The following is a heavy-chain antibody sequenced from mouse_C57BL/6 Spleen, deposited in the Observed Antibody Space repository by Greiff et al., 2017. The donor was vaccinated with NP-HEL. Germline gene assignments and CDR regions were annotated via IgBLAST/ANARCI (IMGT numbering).Heavy chain of an antibody. CDR2: IDPENGDT. CDR3: TTEEITGATVVEGY. Sequence: EVQLQQSGAELVRPGASVKLSCTASGFNIKDDYMHWVKQRPEQGLEWIGWIDPENGDTEYASKFQGKATITADTSSNTAYLQLSSLTSEDTAVYYCTTEEITGATVVEGYWGQGTTLTVSS. D-gene: IGHD1-1*01. V-gene: IGHV14-4*01. CDR1: GFNIKDDY. J-gene: IGHJ2*01.